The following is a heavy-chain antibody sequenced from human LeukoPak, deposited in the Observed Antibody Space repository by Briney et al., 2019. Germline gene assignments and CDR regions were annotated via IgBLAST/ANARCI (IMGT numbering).Heavy chain of an antibody. Sequence: ASVKVFCKASGYTFTGYYMHWVRQAPGQGLEWMGWINPNSGGTNYAQKFQGRVTMTRDTSISTAYMELSRLRSDDTAVYYCARDCGGDCGFDPWGQGTLVTVSS. CDR1: GYTFTGYY. CDR2: INPNSGGT. CDR3: ARDCGGDCGFDP. V-gene: IGHV1-2*02. J-gene: IGHJ5*02. D-gene: IGHD2-21*02.